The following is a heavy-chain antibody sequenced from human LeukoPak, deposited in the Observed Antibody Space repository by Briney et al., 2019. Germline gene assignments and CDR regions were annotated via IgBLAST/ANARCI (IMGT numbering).Heavy chain of an antibody. CDR1: GYTFTSYG. D-gene: IGHD6-13*01. V-gene: IGHV1-2*02. CDR2: VSRDRT. J-gene: IGHJ4*02. CDR3: ARGYGSSWFDY. Sequence: GASVKVSCKASGYTFTSYGISWVRQAPGQGLEWVGWVSRDRTKYAQKFQGTVTLTRDRTISAAYMELSTLTSDDTAVYYCARGYGSSWFDYWGQGSLITVSS.